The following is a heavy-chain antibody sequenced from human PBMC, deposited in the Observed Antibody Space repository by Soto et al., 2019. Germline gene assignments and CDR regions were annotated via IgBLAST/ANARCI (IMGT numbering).Heavy chain of an antibody. D-gene: IGHD1-7*01. V-gene: IGHV4-34*01. CDR3: ARYEYGNSLYGVDV. CDR2: VDHRGST. Sequence: PSETLSLTCVVSGESLSGYYWSWIRHTPGMGLEWIGEVDHRGSTTYNPSLKNRASISIDSSKNLFSLELTSVTAADTALYFCARYEYGNSLYGVDVWGQGTRVTVAS. J-gene: IGHJ6*02. CDR1: GESLSGYY.